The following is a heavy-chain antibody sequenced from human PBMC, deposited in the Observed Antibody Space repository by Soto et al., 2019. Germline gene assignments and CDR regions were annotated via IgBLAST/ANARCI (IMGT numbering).Heavy chain of an antibody. D-gene: IGHD4-17*01. CDR3: AKSYYGDYDHRLLFDN. V-gene: IGHV3-23*01. CDR2: ISGSGSSR. Sequence: PGGSLRLSCAAPGFPFSGYAIHWVRQAPGKGLEWVSIISGSGSSRNYADSVKGRFTISRDNSRDTVFLQMNSLRAEDTAVYYCAKSYYGDYDHRLLFDNRGQGTLVTVSS. CDR1: GFPFSGYA. J-gene: IGHJ4*02.